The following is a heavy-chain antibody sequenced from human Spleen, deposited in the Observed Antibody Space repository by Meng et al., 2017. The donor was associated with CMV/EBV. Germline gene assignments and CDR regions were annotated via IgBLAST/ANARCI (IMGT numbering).Heavy chain of an antibody. D-gene: IGHD6-6*01. V-gene: IGHV3-33*06. Sequence: GESLKISCTASGFTFSSYGMHWVRQAPGKGLEWLTVIWYDGSNKYYADSVKGRFTISRDNSKNTLYLQMNSPRAEDMAVYYCAKDRGSSSLGYFDYWGQGTLVTVSS. CDR1: GFTFSSYG. J-gene: IGHJ4*02. CDR3: AKDRGSSSLGYFDY. CDR2: IWYDGSNK.